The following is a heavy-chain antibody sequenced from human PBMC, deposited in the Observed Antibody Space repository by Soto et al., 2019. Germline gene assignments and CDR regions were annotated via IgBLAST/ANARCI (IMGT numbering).Heavy chain of an antibody. CDR2: IYYSGST. CDR3: AGFKEWFGVYYGMDV. CDR1: GNSISRRSYY. D-gene: IGHD3-10*01. V-gene: IGHV4-61*01. J-gene: IGHJ6*02. Sequence: ETRSLTCTLPGNSISRRSYYWSWIRRQPGKGLEWIGYIYYSGSTNYNPSLKSRVTISVDTSKNQFSLKLSSVTAADTAVYYCAGFKEWFGVYYGMDVWGQGTTVTVS.